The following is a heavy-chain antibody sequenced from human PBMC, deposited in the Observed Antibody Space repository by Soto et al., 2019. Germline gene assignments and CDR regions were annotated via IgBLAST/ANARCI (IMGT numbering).Heavy chain of an antibody. CDR3: ARDRSTSSSYFDY. CDR1: GFTFSSYA. J-gene: IGHJ4*02. Sequence: QVQLVESGGGVVQPGRSLRLSCAASGFTFSSYAMHWVRQAPGKGLEWVAVIWYDGSNKFYADSVKGRFSISRDNSKNTLYLQMNSLRAEDTAVYYCARDRSTSSSYFDYWGQGNLVTVSS. D-gene: IGHD6-13*01. V-gene: IGHV3-33*01. CDR2: IWYDGSNK.